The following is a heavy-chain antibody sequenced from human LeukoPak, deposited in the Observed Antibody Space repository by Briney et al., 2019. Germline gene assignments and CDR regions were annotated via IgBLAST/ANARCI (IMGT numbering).Heavy chain of an antibody. CDR1: GFTFGSFG. CDR3: AKDIRIAVAGGYYFDY. J-gene: IGHJ4*02. CDR2: IWYHGNEI. Sequence: GGSLRLSCAASGFTFGSFGMHWVRKAPGKGLEWVAVIWYHGNEIHYVDSVKGRFTISRDNFRNTLYLQMNNLRAEDSAVYYCAKDIRIAVAGGYYFDYWGQGTLVTVSS. V-gene: IGHV3-33*06. D-gene: IGHD6-19*01.